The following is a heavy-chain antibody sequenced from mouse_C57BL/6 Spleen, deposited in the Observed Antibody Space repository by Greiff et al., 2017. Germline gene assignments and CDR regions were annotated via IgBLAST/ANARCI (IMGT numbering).Heavy chain of an antibody. Sequence: QVQLQQPGAELVMPGASVKLSRKASGYTFTSYWMHWVKQRPGQGLEWIGEIDPSDSYTNYNQKFKGKSTLTVDKSSSTAYMQLSSLTSEDSAVYYCARSGPTYYDYDGFDYWGQGTTLTVSS. J-gene: IGHJ2*01. V-gene: IGHV1-69*01. CDR3: ARSGPTYYDYDGFDY. CDR1: GYTFTSYW. CDR2: IDPSDSYT. D-gene: IGHD2-4*01.